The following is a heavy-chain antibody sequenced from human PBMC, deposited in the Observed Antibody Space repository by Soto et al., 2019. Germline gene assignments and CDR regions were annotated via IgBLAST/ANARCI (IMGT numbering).Heavy chain of an antibody. V-gene: IGHV1-69*01. Sequence: QVQLVQSGAEVKKPGSSVKVSCKASGGTFSSYAISWVRQAPGQGLEWMGGIIPIFGTANYAQKFQGRVTITADESTSTAYMELSSLSSEDTAVYYCAGGCSSTSCYSPDYYYGMDVWGQGTTVTVSS. CDR1: GGTFSSYA. D-gene: IGHD2-2*01. J-gene: IGHJ6*02. CDR3: AGGCSSTSCYSPDYYYGMDV. CDR2: IIPIFGTA.